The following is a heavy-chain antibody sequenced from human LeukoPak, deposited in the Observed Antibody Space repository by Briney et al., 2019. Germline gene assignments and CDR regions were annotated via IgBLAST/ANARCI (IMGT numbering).Heavy chain of an antibody. CDR2: IHTSWTT. D-gene: IGHD3-16*01. V-gene: IGHV4-4*07. CDR1: GDSMSSYY. J-gene: IGHJ5*02. Sequence: SETLSLTCTVSGDSMSSYYWNFIRQPAGKGLEWIGRIHTSWTTYYSPSLKSRITMSVDTSRNQFSLRLTSVTAADTAVYYCARGDYYDGGGRNWFDPWGQGTLVTVSS. CDR3: ARGDYYDGGGRNWFDP.